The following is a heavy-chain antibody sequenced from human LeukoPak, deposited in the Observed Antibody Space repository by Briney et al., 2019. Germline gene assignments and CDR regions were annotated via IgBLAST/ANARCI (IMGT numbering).Heavy chain of an antibody. CDR3: ARGGYCDFWSGYLKYYFDY. Sequence: SETLSLTCAVYGGSFSGYYWSWIRQPPGKGLEWIGEINHSGSTNYNPSLKSRVTISVDTSKNQLSLKLSSVTAADTAVYYCARGGYCDFWSGYLKYYFDYWGQGTLVTVSS. CDR1: GGSFSGYY. J-gene: IGHJ4*02. D-gene: IGHD3-3*01. CDR2: INHSGST. V-gene: IGHV4-34*01.